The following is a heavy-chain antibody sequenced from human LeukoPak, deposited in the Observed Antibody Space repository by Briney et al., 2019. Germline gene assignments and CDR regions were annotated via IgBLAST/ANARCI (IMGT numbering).Heavy chain of an antibody. D-gene: IGHD5-24*01. CDR1: GYTFTSYD. CDR2: MNPNSGNT. Sequence: GASVKVSCKASGYTFTSYDIDWVRQAPGQGLEWMGWMNPNSGNTGYPQKFQGRVTMTRNTSISTAYMELSSLRSEDTAVYYCARGGDGSENGLPGEYFQHWGQGTLVTVSS. CDR3: ARGGDGSENGLPGEYFQH. V-gene: IGHV1-8*01. J-gene: IGHJ1*01.